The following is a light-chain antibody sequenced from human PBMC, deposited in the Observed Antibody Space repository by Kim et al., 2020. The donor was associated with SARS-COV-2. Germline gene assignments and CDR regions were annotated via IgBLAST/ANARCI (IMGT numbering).Light chain of an antibody. J-gene: IGKJ4*01. CDR2: DAS. CDR3: QQRSKWPPT. CDR1: QTIGSD. V-gene: IGKV3-11*01. Sequence: LSPGESATHSCRARQTIGSDLAWFQQKPGQAPRLFISDASSRATGVPVRFSGSGSGTDFTLTISSLEPEDFAVYYCQQRSKWPPTFGGGTKVDIK.